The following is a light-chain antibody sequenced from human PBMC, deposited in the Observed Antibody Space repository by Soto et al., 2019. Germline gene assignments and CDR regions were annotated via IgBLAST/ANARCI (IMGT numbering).Light chain of an antibody. CDR1: SSNIGAGYD. CDR3: QSYYSSLSGLV. CDR2: GNS. Sequence: QSVLTQPPSVSGAPGQRVTISCTGSSSNIGAGYDVHWYQQLPGTAPKLLIYGNSNRPSGVPDRFSGSKSGNSASLAITGLQAEDEADYYCQSYYSSLSGLVFGGGTKLTVL. V-gene: IGLV1-40*01. J-gene: IGLJ3*02.